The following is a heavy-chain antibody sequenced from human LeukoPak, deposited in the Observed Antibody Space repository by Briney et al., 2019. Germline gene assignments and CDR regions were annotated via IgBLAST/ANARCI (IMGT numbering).Heavy chain of an antibody. CDR1: GYTFTSYY. D-gene: IGHD6-13*01. J-gene: IGHJ5*02. CDR3: AKAGFGSSWYGNWFDP. CDR2: INPSGGST. Sequence: ASVKVSCKASGYTFTSYYMHWVRQAPGQGLEWMGIINPSGGSTSYAQKFQGRVTMTRDTSTSTVYMELSSLRSEDTALYYCAKAGFGSSWYGNWFDPWGQGTLVTVSS. V-gene: IGHV1-46*01.